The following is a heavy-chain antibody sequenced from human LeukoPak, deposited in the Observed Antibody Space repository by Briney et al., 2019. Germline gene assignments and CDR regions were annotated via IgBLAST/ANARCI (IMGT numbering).Heavy chain of an antibody. D-gene: IGHD6-13*01. V-gene: IGHV4-39*01. CDR2: IYYSGST. CDR3: ARTTAAGPDYFDS. J-gene: IGHJ4*02. CDR1: GGSISSSSYY. Sequence: PSETLSLTCTVSGGSISSSSYYWGWIRQPPGKGLEWIGTIYYSGSTYYNPSLKSRLTISVDTSKNQFSLKLSSVTAADTAVYYCARTTAAGPDYFDSWGQGTLVSVSS.